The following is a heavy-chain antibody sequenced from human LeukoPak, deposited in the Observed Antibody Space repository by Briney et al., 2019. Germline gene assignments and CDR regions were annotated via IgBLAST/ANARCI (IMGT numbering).Heavy chain of an antibody. J-gene: IGHJ6*02. CDR1: GYTFTGYY. V-gene: IGHV1-2*04. CDR2: INPNSGGT. CDR3: ARELRLRGYYYYGMDV. Sequence: ASVKVSCKASGYTFTGYYMHWVRQAPGQGLEWMGWINPNSGGTNYAQKFQGWVTMTRDTSISTAYMELSRLRSDDTAVYYCARELRLRGYYYYGMDVWGQGTTVTVSS. D-gene: IGHD2-21*02.